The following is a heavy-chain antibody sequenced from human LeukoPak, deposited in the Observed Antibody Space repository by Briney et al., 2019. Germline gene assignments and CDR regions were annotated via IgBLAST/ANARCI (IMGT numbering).Heavy chain of an antibody. CDR2: IQTKTDGGTT. CDR3: TTDPDFLVVPLL. J-gene: IGHJ4*02. D-gene: IGHD3-3*01. V-gene: IGHV3-15*01. CDR1: GFTFSKAW. Sequence: GGSLRLSCAASGFTFSKAWMSWVRQAPGKGLEWVGRIQTKTDGGTTIYAARVKGRFIISRDDSKDTLFLQMNSLRTEDTAVYFCTTDPDFLVVPLLGGQGTLVTVSS.